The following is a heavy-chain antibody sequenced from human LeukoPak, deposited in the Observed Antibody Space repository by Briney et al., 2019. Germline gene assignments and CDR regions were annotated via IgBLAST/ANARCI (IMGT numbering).Heavy chain of an antibody. CDR1: GFTFSDYS. D-gene: IGHD3-3*01. CDR2: ISSSSSYI. CDR3: ARTFEWPNKGAGAFDI. Sequence: PGGSLRLSCVASGFTFSDYSMNWVRQAPGKGLEWVSSISSSSSYIYYADSVKGRFTISRDNAKNSLYLQMNSLRAEDTAVYYCARTFEWPNKGAGAFDIWGQGTMVTVSS. J-gene: IGHJ3*02. V-gene: IGHV3-21*01.